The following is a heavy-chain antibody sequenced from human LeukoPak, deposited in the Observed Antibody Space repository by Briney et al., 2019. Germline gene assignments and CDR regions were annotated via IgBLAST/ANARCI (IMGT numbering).Heavy chain of an antibody. J-gene: IGHJ3*02. CDR1: GGSISSYY. V-gene: IGHV4-59*01. Sequence: SETPSLTCTVSGGSISSYYWSWTRQPPGKGLEWIGYIYYSGSTNYNPSLKSRVTISVDTSKNQFSLKLSSVTAADTAVYYCASGIAAAGTPDAFDIWGQGTMVTVSS. CDR2: IYYSGST. D-gene: IGHD6-13*01. CDR3: ASGIAAAGTPDAFDI.